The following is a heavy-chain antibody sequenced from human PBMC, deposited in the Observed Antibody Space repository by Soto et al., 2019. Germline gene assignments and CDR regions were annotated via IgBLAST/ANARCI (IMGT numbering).Heavy chain of an antibody. Sequence: ASVKVSCKASGYTFTSYGISWVRQAPGQGLEWMGWISAYNGNTNYAQKLQGRVTMTTDTSTSTAYMELRSLRSDDTAVYYCARDRNLWTHNDDWGQGALVTVSS. V-gene: IGHV1-18*01. D-gene: IGHD2-21*01. CDR3: ARDRNLWTHNDD. CDR1: GYTFTSYG. J-gene: IGHJ4*02. CDR2: ISAYNGNT.